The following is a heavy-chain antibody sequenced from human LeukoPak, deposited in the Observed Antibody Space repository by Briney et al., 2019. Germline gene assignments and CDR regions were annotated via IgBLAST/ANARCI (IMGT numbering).Heavy chain of an antibody. Sequence: PGGSRRLSCAASGFTVSSDYMGWVRQAPGKGLKYVSITYSGGNTYYADSVKGRFTIARDNSKNTLYLQMISLRAEETAVYYCARDSHKLHSSAYFYFFDYWGQGTLVSVSS. CDR1: GFTVSSDY. CDR3: ARDSHKLHSSAYFYFFDY. V-gene: IGHV3-66*02. CDR2: TYSGGNT. D-gene: IGHD3-22*01. J-gene: IGHJ4*02.